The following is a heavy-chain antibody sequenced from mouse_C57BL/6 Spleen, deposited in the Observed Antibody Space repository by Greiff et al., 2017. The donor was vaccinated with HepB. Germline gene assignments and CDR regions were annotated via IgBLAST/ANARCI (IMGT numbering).Heavy chain of an antibody. CDR2: IDPSDSET. J-gene: IGHJ3*01. D-gene: IGHD3-2*02. V-gene: IGHV1-52*01. CDR1: GYTFTSYW. Sequence: QVQLQQPGAELVRPGSSVKLSCKASGYTFTSYWMHWVKQRPIQGLEWIGNIDPSDSETHYNQKFKDKATLTVDKSSSTAYMQLSSLTSEDSAVYYCARRGDSSGAWFAHWGQGTLVTVSA. CDR3: ARRGDSSGAWFAH.